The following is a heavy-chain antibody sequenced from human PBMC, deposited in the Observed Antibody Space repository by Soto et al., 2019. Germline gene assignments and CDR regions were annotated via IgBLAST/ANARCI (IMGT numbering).Heavy chain of an antibody. D-gene: IGHD3-22*01. V-gene: IGHV4-30-4*01. CDR2: IYYSGST. CDR3: DRVDYDNSGYYHP. CDR1: GGSISSGDYY. J-gene: IGHJ5*02. Sequence: QVQLQESGPGLVKPLQTLSLTCTVSGGSISSGDYYWSWIRQPPGKCLEWIGYIYYSGSTYYNPSINMRVTISVDTSKNQSSLRLGSVTAADTAVYYCDRVDYDNSGYYHPWGQGTLVTVSS.